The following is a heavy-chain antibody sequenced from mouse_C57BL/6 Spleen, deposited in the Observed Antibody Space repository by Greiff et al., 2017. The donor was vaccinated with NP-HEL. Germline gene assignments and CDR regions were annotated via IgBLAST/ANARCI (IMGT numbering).Heavy chain of an antibody. CDR3: TSIYDGYYAWFAY. CDR1: GFTFSNYW. Sequence: EVQLLESGGGLVQPGGSMKLSCVASGFTFSNYWMNWVRQSPEKGLEWVAQIRLKSDNYATHYAESVKGRFTISRDDSKSSVYLQMNNLRAEDTGIYYCTSIYDGYYAWFAYWGQGTLVTVSA. CDR2: IRLKSDNYAT. V-gene: IGHV6-3*01. J-gene: IGHJ3*01. D-gene: IGHD2-3*01.